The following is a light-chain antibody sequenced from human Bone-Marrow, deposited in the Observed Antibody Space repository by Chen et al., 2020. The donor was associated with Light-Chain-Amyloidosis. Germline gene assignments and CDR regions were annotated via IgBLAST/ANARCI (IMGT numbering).Light chain of an antibody. V-gene: IGLV3-21*02. CDR2: ADS. J-gene: IGLJ3*02. CDR3: QVWDRSSDRPV. CDR1: NIGSTS. Sequence: SYVLTQPSSVSVAPGQTATIACGGNNIGSTSVHWYQQTPGQAPLLVVYADSDRPSGIPERLSGSNSGNTATLPISRVEAGDEADYSCQVWDRSSDRPVFGGGTKLTVL.